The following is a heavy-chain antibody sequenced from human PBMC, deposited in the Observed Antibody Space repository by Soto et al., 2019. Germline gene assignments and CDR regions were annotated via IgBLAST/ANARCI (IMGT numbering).Heavy chain of an antibody. CDR3: AREQQLDPYYYGMDV. Sequence: VGSLRLSCAASGFTFSSYWMHWVRQAPGKGLVWVSRINSDGSSTSYADSAKGRFTISRDNAKNTLYLQMNSLRAEDTAVYYCAREQQLDPYYYGMDVWGQGTTVTVSS. CDR1: GFTFSSYW. CDR2: INSDGSST. J-gene: IGHJ6*02. V-gene: IGHV3-74*01. D-gene: IGHD6-6*01.